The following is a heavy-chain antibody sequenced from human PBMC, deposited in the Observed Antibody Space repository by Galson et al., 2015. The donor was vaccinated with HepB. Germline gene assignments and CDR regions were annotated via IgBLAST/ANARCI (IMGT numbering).Heavy chain of an antibody. J-gene: IGHJ4*02. CDR3: ARGGQEDY. V-gene: IGHV3-21*04. CDR2: ISSSSTYI. Sequence: SLRLSCAASGLTLSSYSMNWVRQAPGKGLEWVSSISSSSTYIYYADSVKGRFTISRDNAKNSLYLQMNSLRAEDTAVYYCARGGQEDYWGQGTLVTVSS. CDR1: GLTLSSYS.